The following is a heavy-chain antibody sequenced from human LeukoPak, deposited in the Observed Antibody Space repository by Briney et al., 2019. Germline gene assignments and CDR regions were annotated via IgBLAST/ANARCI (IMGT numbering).Heavy chain of an antibody. V-gene: IGHV3-21*01. D-gene: IGHD5-18*01. CDR2: ISSSSGMI. CDR3: AKLLDTAMVDY. Sequence: PGGSLRLSCEASGFTFTSYAMNWVRQAPGKGLEWVSAISSSSGMIYYADSVKGRFTISRDNAKNSLYLQMNSLRAEDTAVYYCAKLLDTAMVDYWGQGTLVTVSS. J-gene: IGHJ4*02. CDR1: GFTFTSYA.